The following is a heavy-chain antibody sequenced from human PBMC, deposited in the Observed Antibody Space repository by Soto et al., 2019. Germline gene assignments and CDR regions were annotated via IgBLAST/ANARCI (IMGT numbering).Heavy chain of an antibody. D-gene: IGHD6-13*01. CDR1: GGTFSSYA. CDR3: ARDPTAAGTEGWFDP. Sequence: VASVKVSCKASGGTFSSYAISWVRQAPGQGLEWMGGIIPIFGTANYAQKFQGRVTITADKSTSTAYMELSSLRSEDTAVYYCARDPTAAGTEGWFDPWGQGTLVTVSS. V-gene: IGHV1-69*06. CDR2: IIPIFGTA. J-gene: IGHJ5*02.